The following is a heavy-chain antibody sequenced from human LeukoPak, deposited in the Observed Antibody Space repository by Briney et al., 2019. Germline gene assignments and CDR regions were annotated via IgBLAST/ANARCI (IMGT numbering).Heavy chain of an antibody. J-gene: IGHJ6*03. CDR2: INHSGST. CDR1: GGSFSGYY. V-gene: IGHV4-34*01. D-gene: IGHD3-3*01. CDR3: ARSDFWSGFLPYYYYYYTDV. Sequence: SETLSLTCAVYGGSFSGYYWSWIRQPPGKGLEWIGEINHSGSTNYNPSLKSRVTISVDTSKNQFSLKLSSVTAADTAVYYCARSDFWSGFLPYYYYYYTDVWGEGTTVTVSS.